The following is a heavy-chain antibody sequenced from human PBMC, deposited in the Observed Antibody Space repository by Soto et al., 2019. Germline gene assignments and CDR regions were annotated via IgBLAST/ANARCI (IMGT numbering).Heavy chain of an antibody. CDR3: ARPSRELGAIVY. D-gene: IGHD1-26*01. V-gene: IGHV4-61*01. Sequence: SETLSVTCTVSGGSVSSASYYWGWIRQPPGKGLEWIGYIYYSGSTNYNPSLKSRVTMSLDTSKNQFSLKLSSVTAADTAVYYCARPSRELGAIVYWGQGTLVTVSS. CDR2: IYYSGST. CDR1: GGSVSSASYY. J-gene: IGHJ4*02.